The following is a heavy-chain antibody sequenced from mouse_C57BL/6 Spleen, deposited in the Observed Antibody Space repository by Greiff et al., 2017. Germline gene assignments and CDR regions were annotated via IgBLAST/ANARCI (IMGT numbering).Heavy chain of an antibody. Sequence: VQLQESGPGLVQPSQSLSITCTVSGFSLTSYGVHWVRQSPGKGLEWLGVIWSGGSTDYNAAFISRLSISKDNSKSQVFFKMNSLQAYYTAIYYCARDQLGPFDYWGQGTTLTVSS. CDR1: GFSLTSYG. CDR3: ARDQLGPFDY. D-gene: IGHD4-1*02. V-gene: IGHV2-2*01. CDR2: IWSGGST. J-gene: IGHJ2*01.